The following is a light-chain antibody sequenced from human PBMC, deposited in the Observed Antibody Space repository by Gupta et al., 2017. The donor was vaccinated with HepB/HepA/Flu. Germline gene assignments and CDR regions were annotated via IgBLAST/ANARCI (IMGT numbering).Light chain of an antibody. CDR1: QHVSSSY. CDR2: GTF. CDR3: QQESRSLWA. J-gene: IGKJ1*01. Sequence: IGFTQSPGSLSLSPGERATLSCRASQHVSSSYLAWFQQKPGLPPRLLIYGTFTTATGLPDRFSGSGFGTDFTLTISRLVPEDFAVYYCQQESRSLWAFGQGTKVEVK. V-gene: IGKV3-20*01.